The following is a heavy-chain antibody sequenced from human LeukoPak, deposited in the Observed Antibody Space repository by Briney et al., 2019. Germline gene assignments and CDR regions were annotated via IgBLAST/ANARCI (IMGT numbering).Heavy chain of an antibody. J-gene: IGHJ4*02. Sequence: GESLKISCKGSGYSFTSYWNGWVRQMPGKGLQWLGIIYPGDSGTCYSPSFQSQVTISADRSISHSYLQLSSLTASDTAIYYCAKRPSGPTEWLPFAYWGQEPLVTVSS. CDR3: AKRPSGPTEWLPFAY. CDR1: GYSFTSYW. V-gene: IGHV5-51*01. D-gene: IGHD5-12*01. CDR2: IYPGDSGT.